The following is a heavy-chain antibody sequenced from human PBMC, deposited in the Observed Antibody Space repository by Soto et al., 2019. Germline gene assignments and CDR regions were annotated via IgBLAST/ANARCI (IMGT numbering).Heavy chain of an antibody. D-gene: IGHD6-25*01. V-gene: IGHV1-69*13. Sequence: RASVKVSCKASGGTFSSYAISWVRQAPGQGLEWMGGIIPIFGTANYAQKFQGRVTITADESTSTAYMELSSLRSEDTAVYYCARSSGGNRALIFDYWGQGTLVTVSS. CDR3: ARSSGGNRALIFDY. J-gene: IGHJ4*02. CDR2: IIPIFGTA. CDR1: GGTFSSYA.